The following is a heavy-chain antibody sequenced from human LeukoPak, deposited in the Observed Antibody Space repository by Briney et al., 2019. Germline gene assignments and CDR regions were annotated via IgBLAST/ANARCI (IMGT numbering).Heavy chain of an antibody. V-gene: IGHV1-69*13. D-gene: IGHD3-9*01. Sequence: GASVTVSCKASGGTFSSYAISWVRQAPGQGLEWMGGIIPIFGKANYAQKFQGRVTITADESTSTAYMELSSLRSEDTAVYYCALEGPDILTGYPRAFDIWGQGTMVTVSS. CDR2: IIPIFGKA. J-gene: IGHJ3*02. CDR3: ALEGPDILTGYPRAFDI. CDR1: GGTFSSYA.